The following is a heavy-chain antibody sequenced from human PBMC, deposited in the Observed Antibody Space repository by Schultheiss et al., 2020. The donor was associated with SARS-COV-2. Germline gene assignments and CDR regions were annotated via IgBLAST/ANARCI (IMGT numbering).Heavy chain of an antibody. CDR3: ARAPSIAAPDWFDP. V-gene: IGHV4-61*01. CDR1: GGSVNSGSYY. J-gene: IGHJ5*02. CDR2: IYYSGST. Sequence: SETLSLTCTVSGGSVNSGSYYWNWIRQPPGKGLEWIGYIYYSGSTNYNPSLKSRVTISVDTSKKQFSLKLNSVTAADTAVYYCARAPSIAAPDWFDPWGQGTLVTVSS. D-gene: IGHD6-6*01.